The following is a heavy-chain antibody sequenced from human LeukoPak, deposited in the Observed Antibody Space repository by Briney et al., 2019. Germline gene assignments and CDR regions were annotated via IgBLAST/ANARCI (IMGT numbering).Heavy chain of an antibody. CDR3: ARDRGERDSTWSLPAHGFDI. CDR2: IIPIFGTA. J-gene: IGHJ3*02. CDR1: GGTFSSYA. D-gene: IGHD6-13*01. Sequence: SVKVSCKASGGTFSSYAISWVRQAPGQGLEWMGRIIPIFGTANYAQKFQGRVTITTDESTSTAYMELSSLRPEDTAMYYCARDRGERDSTWSLPAHGFDIWGQGTMVTVSS. V-gene: IGHV1-69*05.